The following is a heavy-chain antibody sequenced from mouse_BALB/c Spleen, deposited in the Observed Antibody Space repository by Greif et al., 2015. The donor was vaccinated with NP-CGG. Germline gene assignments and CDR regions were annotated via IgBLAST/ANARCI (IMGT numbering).Heavy chain of an antibody. J-gene: IGHJ4*01. Sequence: VQLQQSGAELVRPGASVKLSCKASGYTFTSYWINWVKQRPGQGLEWIGNIYPSDSYTNYNQKFKDKATLTVDKSSSTAYMQLSSPTPEDSAVYYCTRYYDYLYYAMDYWGQGTSVTVSS. CDR3: TRYYDYLYYAMDY. CDR2: IYPSDSYT. D-gene: IGHD2-4*01. V-gene: IGHV1-69*02. CDR1: GYTFTSYW.